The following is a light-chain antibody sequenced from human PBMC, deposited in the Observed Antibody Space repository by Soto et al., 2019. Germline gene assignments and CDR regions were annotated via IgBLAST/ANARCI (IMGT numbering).Light chain of an antibody. Sequence: EIVMTQSPATLSVSPGERATLSCRASQSISTNLAWYQQKPGQAPRLLIYGASTRATGIPGRFSGTGSGTEFTLTISSLKSEDFAVYYCQQYHYWWTFGQGTKVDIK. CDR1: QSISTN. CDR3: QQYHYWWT. J-gene: IGKJ1*01. CDR2: GAS. V-gene: IGKV3-15*01.